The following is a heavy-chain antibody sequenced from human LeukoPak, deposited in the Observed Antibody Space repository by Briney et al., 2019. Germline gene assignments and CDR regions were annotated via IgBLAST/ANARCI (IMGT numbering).Heavy chain of an antibody. V-gene: IGHV1-18*01. J-gene: IGHJ4*02. Sequence: GASVKVSCKASGYTFTSYGISWVRQAPGQGLEWMGWISAYNGNTNYAQKLQGRVTMTTDTSTSTAYMELRSLRSDDTAVYYCASMGPGYSSSWYDYWGQGTLVTVSS. D-gene: IGHD6-13*01. CDR3: ASMGPGYSSSWYDY. CDR2: ISAYNGNT. CDR1: GYTFTSYG.